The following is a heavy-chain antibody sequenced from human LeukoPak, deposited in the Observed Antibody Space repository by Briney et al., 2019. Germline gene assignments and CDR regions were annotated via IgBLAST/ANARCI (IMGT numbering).Heavy chain of an antibody. D-gene: IGHD4-17*01. J-gene: IGHJ5*02. CDR1: GLTGSIKS. V-gene: IGHV3-53*01. CDR2: TLSGGGQ. CDR3: IVFGDSNH. Sequence: GGSLRLSRAASGLTGSIKSMRCVRQPPGRGREWVSATLSGGGQYYADSVKGRFTIPRETSKNTLYPQINSLSVEDTAVYYCIVFGDSNHWGQGTLVTVSS.